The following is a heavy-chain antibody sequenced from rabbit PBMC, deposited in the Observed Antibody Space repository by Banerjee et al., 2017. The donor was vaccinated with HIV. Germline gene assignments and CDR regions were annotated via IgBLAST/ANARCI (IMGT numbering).Heavy chain of an antibody. Sequence: QEQLVESGGGLVQPGGSLKLSCKASGFDFSRYYVSWVRQAPGKGLEWIGDIDPIFGIAVYATWVNGRFTISKTSSTTVTLQMTSLTVADTATYFCARDLDGVIGWNFGWWGPGTLVTVS. J-gene: IGHJ4*01. V-gene: IGHV1S45*01. CDR1: GFDFSRYYV. D-gene: IGHD1-1*01. CDR3: ARDLDGVIGWNFGW. CDR2: IDPIFGIA.